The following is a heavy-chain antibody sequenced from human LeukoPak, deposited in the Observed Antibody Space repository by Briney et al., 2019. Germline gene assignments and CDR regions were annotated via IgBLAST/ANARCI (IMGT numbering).Heavy chain of an antibody. CDR1: GFTFNTYN. D-gene: IGHD1-20*01. V-gene: IGHV3-20*04. J-gene: IGHJ4*02. CDR2: INWNGGST. Sequence: AGGSLRLSCVASGFTFNTYNMNWVRQAPGKGLEWVSGINWNGGSTGYADSVKGRFTISRDNAKNSLYLQMNSLRAEDTALYYCARAPPYNWNDFDYWGQGTLATVSS. CDR3: ARAPPYNWNDFDY.